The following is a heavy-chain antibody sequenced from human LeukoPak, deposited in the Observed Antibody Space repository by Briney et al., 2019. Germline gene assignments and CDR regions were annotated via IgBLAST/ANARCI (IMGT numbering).Heavy chain of an antibody. CDR3: ANGYCTNGVCYPYYYYYMDV. CDR1: GFIFSSYW. J-gene: IGHJ6*03. V-gene: IGHV3-7*01. Sequence: GGSLRLSCAASGFIFSSYWMSWVRQAPGKGLEWVANIKQDGSEKYYVDSMKGRFTISRDNARKSLYLQMNSLRAEDTAVYYCANGYCTNGVCYPYYYYYMDVWGKGTTVTVSS. D-gene: IGHD2-8*01. CDR2: IKQDGSEK.